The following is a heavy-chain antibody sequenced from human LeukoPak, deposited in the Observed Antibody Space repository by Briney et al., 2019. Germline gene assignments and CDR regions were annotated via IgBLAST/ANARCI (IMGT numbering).Heavy chain of an antibody. V-gene: IGHV4-59*01. CDR2: IYYSGST. Sequence: SETLSLTCTVSGGSISSYCWSWIRQPPGKGLEWIGYIYYSGSTNYNPSLKSRVTISVDTSKNQFSLKLSSVTAADTAVYYCARKAYCGGDCYGAFDIWGQGTMVTVSS. CDR1: GGSISSYC. CDR3: ARKAYCGGDCYGAFDI. J-gene: IGHJ3*02. D-gene: IGHD2-21*02.